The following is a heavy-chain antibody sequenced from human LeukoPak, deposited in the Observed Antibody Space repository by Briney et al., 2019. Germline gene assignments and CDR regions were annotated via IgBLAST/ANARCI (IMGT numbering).Heavy chain of an antibody. Sequence: GGSLSLSCAASGFTFSNHAMSWVRQAPGKGPEWVSIISYNGVTTYYADSVKGRVSFSRDNSKNMMYLEMNSLRAEDTAVYFCARGLDSSSWARVFDFWGPGTLLIVSS. CDR1: GFTFSNHA. V-gene: IGHV3-23*01. CDR2: ISYNGVTT. CDR3: ARGLDSSSWARVFDF. D-gene: IGHD3-22*01. J-gene: IGHJ4*02.